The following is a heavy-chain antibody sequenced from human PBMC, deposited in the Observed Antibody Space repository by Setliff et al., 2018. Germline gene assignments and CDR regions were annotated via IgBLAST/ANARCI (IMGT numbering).Heavy chain of an antibody. Sequence: ASVKVSCKASGYTPSTHYMHWVRQAPGQGLEWMGLVNPSGESTVYAEKSQGRVSMTRDTSTNTVYMDLESLKSGDTAIYYCARGIIAYASWAPNKHAYYYYMDVWGNGTTVTVSS. J-gene: IGHJ6*03. CDR2: VNPSGEST. D-gene: IGHD2-2*01. CDR1: GYTPSTHY. V-gene: IGHV1-46*01. CDR3: ARGIIAYASWAPNKHAYYYYMDV.